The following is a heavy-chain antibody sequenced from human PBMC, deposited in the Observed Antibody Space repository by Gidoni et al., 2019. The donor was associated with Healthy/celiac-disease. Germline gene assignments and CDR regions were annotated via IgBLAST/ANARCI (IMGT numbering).Heavy chain of an antibody. CDR1: GFTFSNAW. V-gene: IGHV3-15*01. CDR3: TTDGPEPGCSSTSCYGLGYYYMDV. D-gene: IGHD2-2*01. CDR2: IKSKTDGGTT. J-gene: IGHJ6*03. Sequence: EVQLVESGGGLVKPGGSLRLSCAASGFTFSNAWMSWVRPAPGKGLEWVGRIKSKTDGGTTDYAAPVKGRFTISRDDSKNTLYLQMNSLKTEDTAVYYCTTDGPEPGCSSTSCYGLGYYYMDVWGKGTTVTVSS.